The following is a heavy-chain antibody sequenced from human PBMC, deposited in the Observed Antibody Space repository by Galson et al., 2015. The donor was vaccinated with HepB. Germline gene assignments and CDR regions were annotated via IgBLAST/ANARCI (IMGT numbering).Heavy chain of an antibody. V-gene: IGHV1-2*06. D-gene: IGHD2-2*02. CDR2: INPNSGGT. CDR3: ARVSAAIGFDGMDV. Sequence: SVKVSCKASGHSFTGFTGHHMHWVRQAPGQGLEWMGRINPNSGGTNYAQKLQGRVTMTTDTSTSTAYMELRSLRSDDTAVYYCARVSAAIGFDGMDVWGQGTTVTVSS. J-gene: IGHJ6*02. CDR1: GHSFTGFTGHH.